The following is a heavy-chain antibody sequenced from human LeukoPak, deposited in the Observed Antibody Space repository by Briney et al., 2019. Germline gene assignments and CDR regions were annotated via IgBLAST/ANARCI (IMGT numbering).Heavy chain of an antibody. J-gene: IGHJ4*02. CDR2: IKPDGSEI. D-gene: IGHD6-13*01. Sequence: GGSLRLSCAASGFTFSSYWMSWVRQAPEKGLEWVAKIKPDGSEIYHVDSVQGRFTISRDNAKNSLYLQMNSLRAEDTAVYYCAKVGDSSSWSHWGQGTLVTVSS. V-gene: IGHV3-7*01. CDR3: AKVGDSSSWSH. CDR1: GFTFSSYW.